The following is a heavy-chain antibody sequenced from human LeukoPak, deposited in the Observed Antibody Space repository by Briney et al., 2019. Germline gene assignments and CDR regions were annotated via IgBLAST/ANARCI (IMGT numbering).Heavy chain of an antibody. V-gene: IGHV4-61*02. CDR2: IYTSGST. D-gene: IGHD1-20*01. J-gene: IGHJ3*02. Sequence: SETLSLTRTVSGGSISSGSYYWSWIRQPAGKGLEWIGRIYTSGSTNYNPSLKSRVTISVDTCKNQFSLKLSSVSAADTAVYYCGGGSITGKVDIWGQGTMVTVSS. CDR3: GGGSITGKVDI. CDR1: GGSISSGSYY.